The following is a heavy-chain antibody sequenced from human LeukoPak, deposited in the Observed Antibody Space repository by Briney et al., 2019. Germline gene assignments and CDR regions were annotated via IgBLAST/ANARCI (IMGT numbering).Heavy chain of an antibody. J-gene: IGHJ1*01. CDR3: AKDFGGIAAAGTVQH. V-gene: IGHV3-74*01. CDR1: GFTFSSYW. Sequence: PGGSLRLSCAASGFTFSSYWMHWVRQAPGKGLVWVSRINSDGSSTSYADSVKGRFTISRDNSKNTLYLQTNGLRAEDTAVYYCAKDFGGIAAAGTVQHWGQGTLVTVSS. CDR2: INSDGSST. D-gene: IGHD6-13*01.